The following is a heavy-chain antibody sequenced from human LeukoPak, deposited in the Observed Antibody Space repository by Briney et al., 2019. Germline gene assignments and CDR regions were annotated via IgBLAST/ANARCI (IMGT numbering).Heavy chain of an antibody. CDR3: VRLRRSSATGGYYYYYDY. Sequence: GGSLRLSCGASGFTFSSFSMNWVRQAPGEGLEWVSSITPTSSYIYYADSVRGRFTISRDNAKNSLFLQMDSLSAEDTAVYYCVRLRRSSATGGYYYYYDYWGQGILVTVSS. J-gene: IGHJ4*02. V-gene: IGHV3-21*01. CDR1: GFTFSSFS. CDR2: ITPTSSYI. D-gene: IGHD3-22*01.